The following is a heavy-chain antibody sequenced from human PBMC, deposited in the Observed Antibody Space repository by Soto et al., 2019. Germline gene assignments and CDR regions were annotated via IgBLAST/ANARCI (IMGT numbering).Heavy chain of an antibody. CDR1: GYSFTSYW. J-gene: IGHJ2*01. V-gene: IGHV5-51*01. Sequence: EVQLVQSGAEVKKPGESLKISCKGSGYSFTSYWIGWVRQMPGKGLEWMGIIYPGDSDTRYSPSFQGQVTISADKSISTAYRQGSSLKASDTAMYYSARRGGDYDSSGYYGYFDLWGRGTLVTVSS. CDR2: IYPGDSDT. CDR3: ARRGGDYDSSGYYGYFDL. D-gene: IGHD3-22*01.